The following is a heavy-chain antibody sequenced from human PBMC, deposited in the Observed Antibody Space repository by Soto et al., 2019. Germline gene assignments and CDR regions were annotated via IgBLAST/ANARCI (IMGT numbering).Heavy chain of an antibody. CDR2: TSDSGHYI. CDR3: ARVRSGGSGYFDY. Sequence: GGSLRLSCAASGFTFSIYSMNWVRQAPGKGLEWVASTSDSGHYIYYADSVKGRFTISRDNAKNSLYLQMDSLRVEDTAVYYCARVRSGGSGYFDYWGQGALVTVSS. V-gene: IGHV3-21*01. CDR1: GFTFSIYS. D-gene: IGHD2-15*01. J-gene: IGHJ4*02.